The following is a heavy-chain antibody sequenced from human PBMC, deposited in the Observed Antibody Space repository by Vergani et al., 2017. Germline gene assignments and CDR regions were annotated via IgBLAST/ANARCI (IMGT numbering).Heavy chain of an antibody. V-gene: IGHV3-23*01. D-gene: IGHD2-21*02. CDR2: ISGSGGST. Sequence: EVQLLESGGGLVQPGGSLRLSCAASGFTFSSYAMSWVRQAPGKGLEWVSAISGSGGSTYYADSVKGRFTISRDNSKNTLYLQMNSLRSEDTAVYYCARSISHIVVVTAIGTDAFDIWGQGTMVTVSS. J-gene: IGHJ3*02. CDR3: ARSISHIVVVTAIGTDAFDI. CDR1: GFTFSSYA.